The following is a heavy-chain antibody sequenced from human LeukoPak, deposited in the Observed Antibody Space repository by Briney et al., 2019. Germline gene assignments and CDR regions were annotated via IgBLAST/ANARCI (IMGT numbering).Heavy chain of an antibody. D-gene: IGHD4-17*01. Sequence: ASVKVSCKASGYSFTSYDINWERQATGQGLEWMGWMNPNSGNTGYAQKFQGRVTMTTDTSTSTAYMELRSLRSDDTAVYYCARFRGDYASDYWGQGTLVTVSS. CDR1: GYSFTSYD. V-gene: IGHV1-8*01. CDR2: MNPNSGNT. J-gene: IGHJ4*02. CDR3: ARFRGDYASDY.